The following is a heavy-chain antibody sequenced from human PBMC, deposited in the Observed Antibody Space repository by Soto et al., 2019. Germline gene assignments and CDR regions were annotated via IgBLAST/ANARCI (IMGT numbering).Heavy chain of an antibody. Sequence: EASVKVSCKASGYTFTSYCISWVRQAPGQGLEWMGWISAYNGNTNYAQKLQGRVTMTTDTSTSTAYMELRSLRSDDTAVYYCARDRPYYDSSGYSPFDYWGQGTLVTVSS. CDR2: ISAYNGNT. V-gene: IGHV1-18*04. CDR1: GYTFTSYC. CDR3: ARDRPYYDSSGYSPFDY. J-gene: IGHJ4*02. D-gene: IGHD3-22*01.